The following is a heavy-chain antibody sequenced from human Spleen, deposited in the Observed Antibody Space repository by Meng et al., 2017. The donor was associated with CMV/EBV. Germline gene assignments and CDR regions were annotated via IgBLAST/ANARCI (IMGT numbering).Heavy chain of an antibody. CDR3: ASSGTTVTIFDY. Sequence: QGQLVEAGGGLVKPGGSLRLSCAASGFTFSDYYMSWIRQAPGKGLEWVSYISSSSSYTNYADSVKGRFTISRDNAKNSLYLQMNSLRAEDTAVYYCASSGTTVTIFDYWGQGTLVTVSS. V-gene: IGHV3-11*06. CDR2: ISSSSSYT. D-gene: IGHD4-17*01. J-gene: IGHJ4*02. CDR1: GFTFSDYY.